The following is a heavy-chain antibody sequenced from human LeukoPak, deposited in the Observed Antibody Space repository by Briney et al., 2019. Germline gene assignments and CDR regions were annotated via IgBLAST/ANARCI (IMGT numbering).Heavy chain of an antibody. Sequence: PGGSLRLSCAASGFTFSSYAMHWVRQAPGKGREWVAVISYDGSNKYYADSVKGRFTISRDNSKNTLYLQMNSLRAEDTAVYYCARDLSGYSYGYGFDYWGQGTLVTVSS. CDR1: GFTFSSYA. CDR2: ISYDGSNK. D-gene: IGHD5-18*01. J-gene: IGHJ4*02. CDR3: ARDLSGYSYGYGFDY. V-gene: IGHV3-30*04.